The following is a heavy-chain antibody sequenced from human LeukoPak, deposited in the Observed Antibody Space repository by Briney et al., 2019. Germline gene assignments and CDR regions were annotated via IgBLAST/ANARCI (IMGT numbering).Heavy chain of an antibody. CDR1: GGSFSGYY. V-gene: IGHV4-34*01. D-gene: IGHD6-13*01. CDR3: ARGPARSSSSDY. Sequence: PSETLSLTCAVYGGSFSGYYWSWIRQPPGKGLEWIGEINHSGSTNYNPSLKSRVTISVDTSKNQFSLKLSSVTAADTAVYYCARGPARSSSSDYWGQGTLVTVSS. CDR2: INHSGST. J-gene: IGHJ4*02.